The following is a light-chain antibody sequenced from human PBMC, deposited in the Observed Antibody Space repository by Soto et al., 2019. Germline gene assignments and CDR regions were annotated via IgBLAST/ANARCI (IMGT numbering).Light chain of an antibody. CDR1: QSVSSSY. J-gene: IGKJ1*01. CDR3: TQYGSSPRWT. CDR2: GAS. Sequence: EIVLTQSPGTLFLSPGERATLSCRASQSVSSSYLAWYQQKPGQAPRLLIYGASSRATGIPDRFSGSGSGTDFTLPISSLEPEDFPVYYCTQYGSSPRWTFGQETKVDIK. V-gene: IGKV3-20*01.